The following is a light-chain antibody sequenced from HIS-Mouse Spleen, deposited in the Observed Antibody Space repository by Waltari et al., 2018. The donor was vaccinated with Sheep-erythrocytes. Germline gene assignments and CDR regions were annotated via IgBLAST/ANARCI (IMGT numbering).Light chain of an antibody. Sequence: SYELTQPPSVSVSPGQTARITCSGAALPKKYAYWYQQKSVQAPVLVIYEDSKRPSGIPERFSGSSSGTMATLTISGAQVEDEADYYCYSTDSSGNHSVFGGGTKLTVL. CDR1: ALPKKY. CDR3: YSTDSSGNHSV. J-gene: IGLJ2*01. CDR2: EDS. V-gene: IGLV3-10*01.